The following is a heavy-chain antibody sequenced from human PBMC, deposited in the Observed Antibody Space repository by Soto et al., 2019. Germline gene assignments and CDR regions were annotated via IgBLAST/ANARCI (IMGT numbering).Heavy chain of an antibody. CDR2: ISGSGGST. Sequence: GGSLRLSCAASGFTFSSYAMSWVRQAPGKGLEWVSAISGSGGSTYYADSVKGRFTISRDNSKNTLYLQMNSLRAEDTAVYYCAKGSKAHVGFWSGYDHYFDYWGQGTLVTVSS. J-gene: IGHJ4*02. CDR3: AKGSKAHVGFWSGYDHYFDY. V-gene: IGHV3-23*01. D-gene: IGHD3-3*01. CDR1: GFTFSSYA.